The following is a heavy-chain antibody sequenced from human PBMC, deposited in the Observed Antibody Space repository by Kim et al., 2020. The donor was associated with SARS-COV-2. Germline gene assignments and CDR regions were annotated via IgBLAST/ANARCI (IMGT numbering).Heavy chain of an antibody. CDR3: ARGLLRYFGNYYYGMDV. D-gene: IGHD3-9*01. CDR2: MNPNSGNT. V-gene: IGHV1-8*01. J-gene: IGHJ6*02. Sequence: ASVKVSCKASGYTFTSYDINWVRQATGQGLEWMGWMNPNSGNTGYAQKFQGRVTMTRNTSISTAYMELSSLRSEDTAVYYCARGLLRYFGNYYYGMDVWGQGTTVTVSS. CDR1: GYTFTSYD.